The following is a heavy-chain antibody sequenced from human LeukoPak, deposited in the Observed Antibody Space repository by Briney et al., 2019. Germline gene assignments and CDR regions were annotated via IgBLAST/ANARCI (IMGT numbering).Heavy chain of an antibody. D-gene: IGHD3-10*02. CDR1: GFTFSSYS. Sequence: GGSLRPSCAASGFTFSSYSMNWVRQAPGKGLEWVSYISSGSTIYYADSVKGRFTISRDNAKNSLYLQMNSLRAEDTAVYYCAELGITMIGGVWGKGTTVTISS. CDR3: AELGITMIGGV. J-gene: IGHJ6*04. V-gene: IGHV3-48*04. CDR2: ISSGSTI.